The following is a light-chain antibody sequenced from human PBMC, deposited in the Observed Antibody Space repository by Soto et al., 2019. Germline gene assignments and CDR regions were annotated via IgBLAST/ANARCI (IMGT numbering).Light chain of an antibody. CDR2: EVS. CDR3: SSYAGSGYYV. Sequence: QSALTQPPSASGSPGQSVTISCTGTSSDVGGYNYVSWYQQHPGKAPKLMIYEVSQRPSGVPDRFSGSKSGNTASLTVSGLQAEDEADYYCSSYAGSGYYVFGPGTKVTVL. V-gene: IGLV2-8*01. CDR1: SSDVGGYNY. J-gene: IGLJ1*01.